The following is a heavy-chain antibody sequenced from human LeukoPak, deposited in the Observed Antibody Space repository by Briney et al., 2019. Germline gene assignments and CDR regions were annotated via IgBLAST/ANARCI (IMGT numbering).Heavy chain of an antibody. V-gene: IGHV1-24*01. CDR1: GYTLTELS. CDR2: FDPEDGET. D-gene: IGHD3-22*01. CDR3: ASGAHYYDSSGYY. Sequence: ASVKVSCKVSGYTLTELSMHWLRQAPGKGLEGMGGFDPEDGETIYAQKLQGRVTMTEDTSTDTAYMELSSLRSEDTAVYYCASGAHYYDSSGYYWDQGTLVTVSS. J-gene: IGHJ4*02.